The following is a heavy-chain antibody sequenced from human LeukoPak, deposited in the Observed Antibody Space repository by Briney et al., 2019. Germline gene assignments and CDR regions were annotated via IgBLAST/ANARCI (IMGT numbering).Heavy chain of an antibody. D-gene: IGHD7-27*01. CDR2: INPDSGGT. CDR1: GYTFTGYY. J-gene: IGHJ4*02. CDR3: GRHIGWGPLDY. Sequence: ASLKVSCKASGYTFTGYYVHWVRQAPGQGLEWMAWINPDSGGTKYAQKFQGRVTMTRDTSISTSYMELSRLRSDDTAVYYCGRHIGWGPLDYWGQGTLVTVSS. V-gene: IGHV1-2*02.